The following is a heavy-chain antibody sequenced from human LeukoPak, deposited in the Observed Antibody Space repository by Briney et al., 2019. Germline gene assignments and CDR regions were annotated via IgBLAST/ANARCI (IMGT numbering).Heavy chain of an antibody. J-gene: IGHJ4*02. V-gene: IGHV3-30*18. CDR1: GFTFSSYG. Sequence: GGSLRLSCAASGFTFSSYGMHWVRQAPGKGLEWVAVISYDGSNKYYADSVKGRFTISRDNSKNTLYLQMSSLRAEDTAVYYCVKDEAYGSGIAPAYYFDYWGQGTLVTVSS. CDR2: ISYDGSNK. D-gene: IGHD3-10*01. CDR3: VKDEAYGSGIAPAYYFDY.